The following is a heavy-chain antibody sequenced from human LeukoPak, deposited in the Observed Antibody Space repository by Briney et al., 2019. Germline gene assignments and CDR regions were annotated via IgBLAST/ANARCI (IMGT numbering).Heavy chain of an antibody. Sequence: GRSLRLSCAASGFTFSSYAMHWVRQAPGKGLEWVAVISYDGSNKYYADSVKGRFTISGDNSKNTLYLQMNSLRAEDTAVYYCAREDGYYFDYWGQGTLVTVSS. CDR1: GFTFSSYA. D-gene: IGHD5-24*01. V-gene: IGHV3-30*04. J-gene: IGHJ4*02. CDR3: AREDGYYFDY. CDR2: ISYDGSNK.